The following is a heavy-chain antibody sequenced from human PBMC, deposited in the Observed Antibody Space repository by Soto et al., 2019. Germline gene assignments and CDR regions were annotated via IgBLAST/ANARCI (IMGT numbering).Heavy chain of an antibody. CDR2: IYYSGST. J-gene: IGHJ5*01. CDR3: ARHISGDPPLGFDS. CDR1: GGSISSTSYY. V-gene: IGHV4-39*01. D-gene: IGHD2-21*02. Sequence: SETLSLTCTVSGGSISSTSYYWGWIRQPPGKGLECIGSIYYSGSTYYNPSLKSRVTISVDTSKNQFSLKLSSVTAADTAVYYCARHISGDPPLGFDSWGQGTLVTVSS.